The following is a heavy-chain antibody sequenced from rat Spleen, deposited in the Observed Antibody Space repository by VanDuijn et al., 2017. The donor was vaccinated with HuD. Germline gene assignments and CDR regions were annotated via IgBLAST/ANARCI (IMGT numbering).Heavy chain of an antibody. J-gene: IGHJ2*01. CDR2: ISYDGSST. V-gene: IGHV5-29*01. Sequence: EVQLVESDGGLVQPGRSLKLSCAASGFTFSDYYMAWVRQAPAKGLEWVATISYDGSSTFYRDSVKGRFTISRGNAENSLYLQMDSLRSEDTATYYCTRGPIAAISTFDYWGQGVMVTVSS. CDR1: GFTFSDYY. D-gene: IGHD1-2*01. CDR3: TRGPIAAISTFDY.